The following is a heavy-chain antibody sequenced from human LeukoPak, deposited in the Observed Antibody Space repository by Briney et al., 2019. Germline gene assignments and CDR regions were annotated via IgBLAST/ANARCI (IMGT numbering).Heavy chain of an antibody. D-gene: IGHD3-22*01. CDR3: ASLLLRPTDY. V-gene: IGHV1-69*13. J-gene: IGHJ4*02. CDR1: GYTFSHHG. CDR2: IIPIFGTA. Sequence: SVKVSCKASGYTFSHHGISWVRQAPGQGLEWMGGIIPIFGTANYAQKFQGRVTTTADESTSTAYMELSSLRSEDTAVYYCASLLLRPTDYWGQGTLVTVSS.